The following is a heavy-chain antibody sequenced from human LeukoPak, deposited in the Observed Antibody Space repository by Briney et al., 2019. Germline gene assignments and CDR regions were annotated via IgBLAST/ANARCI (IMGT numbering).Heavy chain of an antibody. CDR3: AKGVTVTRVYNWFDP. J-gene: IGHJ5*02. D-gene: IGHD4-17*01. CDR2: ISYDGSNN. V-gene: IGHV3-30*18. CDR1: GFTFSSFG. Sequence: PGRSLRLSCAASGFTFSSFGMHWVRQAPGKGLEWVALISYDGSNNYYADSVKGRFTISRDNSKNTLYLQMNSLRAEDTAVYFCAKGVTVTRVYNWFDPWGQGTLVTVSS.